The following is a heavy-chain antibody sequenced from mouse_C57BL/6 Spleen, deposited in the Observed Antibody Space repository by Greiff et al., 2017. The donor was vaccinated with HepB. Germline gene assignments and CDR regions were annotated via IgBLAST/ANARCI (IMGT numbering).Heavy chain of an antibody. CDR2: IDPSDSYT. CDR3: ARNIDITTVVADYYAMDY. CDR1: GYTFTSYW. V-gene: IGHV1-69*01. D-gene: IGHD1-1*01. J-gene: IGHJ4*01. Sequence: VQLQQPGAELVMPGASVKLSCKASGYTFTSYWLHWVKQRPGQGLEWIGEIDPSDSYTNYNQKFKGKSTLTVDKSSSTAYMQLSSLTSEDSAVYYCARNIDITTVVADYYAMDYWGQGTSVTVSS.